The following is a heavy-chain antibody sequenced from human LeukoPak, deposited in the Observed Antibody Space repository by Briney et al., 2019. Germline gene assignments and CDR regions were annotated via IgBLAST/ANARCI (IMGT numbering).Heavy chain of an antibody. D-gene: IGHD5-12*01. Sequence: GGSLRLSCSASGFTFSYYAMHWVRQAPGKGLEYVSGITSSGGSTYYTDSVKGRFTISRDNSNNTLYPQMSSLRAEDTAVYYCVKGDYSGYTFPAFDYWGQGTLVSVSS. CDR3: VKGDYSGYTFPAFDY. V-gene: IGHV3-64D*06. J-gene: IGHJ4*02. CDR1: GFTFSYYA. CDR2: ITSSGGST.